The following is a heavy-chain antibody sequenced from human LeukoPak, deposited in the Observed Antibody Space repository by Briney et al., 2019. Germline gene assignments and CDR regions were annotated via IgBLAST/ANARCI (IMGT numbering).Heavy chain of an antibody. CDR3: ADNYDILTGYDY. CDR1: GYTFTGYY. J-gene: IGHJ4*02. Sequence: ASVKVSCKASGYTFTGYYMHWVRQAPGQGLEWMGWINPKSGGTNYAQKFQGRVTMTRDTSISTAYMELSRLRSDDTAVNYCADNYDILTGYDYWGQGTLVTVSS. V-gene: IGHV1-2*02. CDR2: INPKSGGT. D-gene: IGHD3-9*01.